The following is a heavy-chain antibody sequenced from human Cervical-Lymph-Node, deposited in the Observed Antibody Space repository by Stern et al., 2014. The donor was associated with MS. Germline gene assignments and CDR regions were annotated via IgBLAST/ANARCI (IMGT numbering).Heavy chain of an antibody. D-gene: IGHD6-19*01. CDR2: ISWNSGSI. Sequence: EVQLVQSGGGLVQPGRSLRLSCAASGFTFDDYAMHWVRPAPGKGLEWVSGISWNSGSIGYADSVKGRFTISRDNAKNSLYLQMNSLRAEDTALYYCAKDLSSGWARGLDYWGQGTLVTVSS. V-gene: IGHV3-9*01. J-gene: IGHJ4*02. CDR1: GFTFDDYA. CDR3: AKDLSSGWARGLDY.